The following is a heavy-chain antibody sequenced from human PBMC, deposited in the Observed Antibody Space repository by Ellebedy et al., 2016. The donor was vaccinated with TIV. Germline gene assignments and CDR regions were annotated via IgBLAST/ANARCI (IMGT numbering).Heavy chain of an antibody. CDR3: ARGMWYDS. CDR2: INPNSGGT. Sequence: AASVKVSCKASGYTFTGYYMHWVRQAPGQGLEWMGWINPNSGGTKYAQKFQGRVTMTRDTSINTDYMELRSLRSDDTAVYYCARGMWYDSWGQGTLVTVSS. CDR1: GYTFTGYY. J-gene: IGHJ5*01. V-gene: IGHV1-2*02.